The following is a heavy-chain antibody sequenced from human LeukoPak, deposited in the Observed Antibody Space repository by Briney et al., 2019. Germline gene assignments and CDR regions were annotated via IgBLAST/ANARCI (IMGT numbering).Heavy chain of an antibody. J-gene: IGHJ5*02. D-gene: IGHD2-15*01. V-gene: IGHV1-2*02. CDR1: GYTFTGYY. CDR2: INPNSGGT. CDR3: AKEGGYCSSGTCYPWWFDP. Sequence: VASVKVSCKASGYTFTGYYVHWVRQAPGQGIEWMGWINPNSGGTNYAQKFQGRVTMTRDTSISTAYMELSRLRPDDTAVYYCAKEGGYCSSGTCYPWWFDPWGQGTLVTVSS.